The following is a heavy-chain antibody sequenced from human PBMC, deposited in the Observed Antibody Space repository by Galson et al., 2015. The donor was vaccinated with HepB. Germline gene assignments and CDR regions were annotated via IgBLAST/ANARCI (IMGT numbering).Heavy chain of an antibody. CDR1: GLTFDNDW. D-gene: IGHD6-19*01. V-gene: IGHV3-7*03. Sequence: SLRLPCAASGLTFDNDWMSWVRQAPGKGLEWVANIKKDGSEKYYVDSVKGRFTISRDNTKNSLFLQMNSLRAEDTAVYYCAREWLAPSVFDYWGQGTLVTVSS. CDR2: IKKDGSEK. CDR3: AREWLAPSVFDY. J-gene: IGHJ4*02.